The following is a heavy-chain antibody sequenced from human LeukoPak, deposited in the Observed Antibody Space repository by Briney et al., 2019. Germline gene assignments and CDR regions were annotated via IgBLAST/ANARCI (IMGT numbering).Heavy chain of an antibody. Sequence: HPGGSLRLSCAASGFTFSSYEMNWVRQAPGKGLEWVSYISSSGSTIYCADSVKGRFTISRDNAKNSLYLQMNSLRAEDTAVYYCARAPYTIFGAMDVWGKGTTVTVSS. D-gene: IGHD3-3*01. V-gene: IGHV3-48*03. CDR3: ARAPYTIFGAMDV. CDR2: ISSSGSTI. J-gene: IGHJ6*03. CDR1: GFTFSSYE.